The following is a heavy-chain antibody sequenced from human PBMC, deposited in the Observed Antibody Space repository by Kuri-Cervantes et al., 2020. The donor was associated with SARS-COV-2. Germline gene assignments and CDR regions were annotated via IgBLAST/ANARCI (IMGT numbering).Heavy chain of an antibody. D-gene: IGHD2-2*01. V-gene: IGHV1-46*01. CDR1: GYTFTSYY. Sequence: ASVKVSCKASGYTFTSYYMHWVRQAPGQGLEWMGIINPSGGSTSYAQKFQGRVTMTRDTSTSTVYMELSSLRSEDTAVYYCARGDCSSTSCLIYDAYGMDVWGQGTTVTGSS. CDR2: INPSGGST. J-gene: IGHJ6*02. CDR3: ARGDCSSTSCLIYDAYGMDV.